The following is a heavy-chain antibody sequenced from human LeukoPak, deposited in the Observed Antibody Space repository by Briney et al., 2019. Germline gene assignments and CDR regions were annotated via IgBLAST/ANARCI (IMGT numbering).Heavy chain of an antibody. CDR2: INPNTGTT. J-gene: IGHJ3*02. Sequence: ASVKVSCKASGYTFTRYYMHWVRQAPGQGLEWMGWINPNTGTTNYAQKFQGRVTVTRDTSITTAYMELSRLGSDDTAVYYCARGRRYYDTSGYHAFDIWGLGTMVTVSS. D-gene: IGHD3-22*01. V-gene: IGHV1-2*02. CDR1: GYTFTRYY. CDR3: ARGRRYYDTSGYHAFDI.